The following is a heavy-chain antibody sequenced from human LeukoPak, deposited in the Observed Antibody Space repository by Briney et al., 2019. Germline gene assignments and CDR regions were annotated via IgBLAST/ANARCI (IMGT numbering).Heavy chain of an antibody. Sequence: PGGSLRLSCAASGFTFDDYAMHWDRQAPGKGLEWVSLISGDGGSTYYADSVKGRFTISRDNSKNSLYLQMNSLRTEDTALYYCAKVRAYYDSSGTFDYWGQGTLVTVSS. V-gene: IGHV3-43*02. CDR3: AKVRAYYDSSGTFDY. J-gene: IGHJ4*02. CDR1: GFTFDDYA. CDR2: ISGDGGST. D-gene: IGHD3-22*01.